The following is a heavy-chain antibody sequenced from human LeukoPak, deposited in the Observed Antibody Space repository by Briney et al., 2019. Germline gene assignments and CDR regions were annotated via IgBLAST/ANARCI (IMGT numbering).Heavy chain of an antibody. CDR2: IYDDGST. Sequence: PSETLSLTCTVSGGSVTSGSYYWSWIRQPPGKGLEWIGYIYDDGSTKYKPSLKSRVTISADTSKNHFSLKLKSATAADTAVYLCARGFYRFGKSLIDYWGQGILVTVSS. J-gene: IGHJ4*02. D-gene: IGHD3-16*01. V-gene: IGHV4-61*03. CDR3: ARGFYRFGKSLIDY. CDR1: GGSVTSGSYY.